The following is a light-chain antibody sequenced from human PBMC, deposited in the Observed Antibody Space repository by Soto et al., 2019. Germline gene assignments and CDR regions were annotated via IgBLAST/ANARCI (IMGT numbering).Light chain of an antibody. V-gene: IGKV1-9*01. CDR1: QGIGSY. CDR2: AAS. J-gene: IGKJ3*01. CDR3: QQDLRPPLT. Sequence: IQLTQSPSSLSASVGDRVTITCRASQGIGSYLACYQQKPGEAPKLLIFAASTLQSGVPSRFSGSGSGTDFTLTISSLQAEDFATYYCQQDLRPPLTFGPGTKVD.